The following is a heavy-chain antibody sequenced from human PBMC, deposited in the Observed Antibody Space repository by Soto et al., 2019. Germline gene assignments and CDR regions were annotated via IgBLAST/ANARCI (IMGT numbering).Heavy chain of an antibody. D-gene: IGHD3-10*01. Sequence: PGGSLRLSCAASGFSSSTYGMHWVRQAPGKGLEWVAATSHDGSNKYYAESVKGRFTISRDNSKNTLYLQMNSLRAEDTAVYNCAKGLSYGFDYYYYGMDVWGQGTPVTVSS. V-gene: IGHV3-30*18. CDR3: AKGLSYGFDYYYYGMDV. J-gene: IGHJ6*02. CDR2: TSHDGSNK. CDR1: GFSSSTYG.